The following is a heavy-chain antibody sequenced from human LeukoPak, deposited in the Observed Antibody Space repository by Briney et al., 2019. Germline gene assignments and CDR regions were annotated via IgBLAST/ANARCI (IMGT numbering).Heavy chain of an antibody. CDR3: VRDWFGGPQAV. Sequence: SETLSLTCTVSGGSISSGDYYCRWIHQPPGKGLEWIGYIYYSGSTYYNPSLKSQVTISVDTSKNQFSLKLSSVTAADKGVYYCVRDWFGGPQAVWGQGTTVTVSS. D-gene: IGHD3-10*01. CDR2: IYYSGST. CDR1: GGSISSGDYY. J-gene: IGHJ6*02. V-gene: IGHV4-30-4*01.